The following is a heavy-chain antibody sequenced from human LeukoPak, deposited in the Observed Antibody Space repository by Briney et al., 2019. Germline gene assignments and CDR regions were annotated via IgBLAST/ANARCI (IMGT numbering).Heavy chain of an antibody. V-gene: IGHV4-59*01. CDR2: IYYSGTT. CDR3: ARGVYIAAAQYGY. Sequence: SETLSLTCTVSGDSISSYYWSWIRQPPGKGLEWIGYIYYSGTTNYNPSLKSRVTISVDTSKNQFSLKLSSVTAADTAVYYRARGVYIAAAQYGYWGQGTLVTVSS. J-gene: IGHJ4*02. CDR1: GDSISSYY. D-gene: IGHD6-13*01.